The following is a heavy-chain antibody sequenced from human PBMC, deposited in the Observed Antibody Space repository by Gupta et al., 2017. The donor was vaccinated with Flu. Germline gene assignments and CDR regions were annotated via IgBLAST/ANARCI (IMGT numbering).Heavy chain of an antibody. V-gene: IGHV3-23*01. CDR1: RFPFSSYA. CDR2: ISGSGGST. J-gene: IGHJ4*02. Sequence: EVQLLESGGGLVQPGGSLRLSCAASRFPFSSYAMSWVRQAAGKGLEGVSAISGSGGSTYYADSVKGRFTISRDNSKNTLYLQMNSLRAEDTAVYYCAKECCGGDLFDYWGQGTLVTVSS. D-gene: IGHD2-21*01. CDR3: AKECCGGDLFDY.